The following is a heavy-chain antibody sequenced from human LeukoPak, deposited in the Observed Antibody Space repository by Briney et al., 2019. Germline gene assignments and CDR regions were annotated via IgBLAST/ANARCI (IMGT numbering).Heavy chain of an antibody. V-gene: IGHV3-15*01. CDR1: GFTFSNVW. J-gene: IGHJ4*02. CDR3: TKCYYDSSGWYGTGDYFDY. D-gene: IGHD3-22*01. CDR2: IKGKIDGGTI. Sequence: GGSLRLSCAASGFTFSNVWMNWVRQGPGKGLEWVGRIKGKIDGGTIDYAAPVKGRFTISRDDSKNTLYLQMNSLKTEDTAVYYCTKCYYDSSGWYGTGDYFDYWGQGTLVTVSS.